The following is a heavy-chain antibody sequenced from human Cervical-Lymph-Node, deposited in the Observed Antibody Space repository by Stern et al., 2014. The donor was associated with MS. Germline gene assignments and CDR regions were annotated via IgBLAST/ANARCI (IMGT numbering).Heavy chain of an antibody. V-gene: IGHV1-3*01. CDR1: GYTFTSYA. D-gene: IGHD6-6*01. J-gene: IGHJ5*02. Sequence: QVQLVQSGAEVKKPGASVKVSCKASGYTFTSYAMHWVRQAPGQRLEWMGWINAGNGNTKYSQKFQGRVTITRDTSASTAYMELSSLRSEDTAVYYCARGRIAARPDWFDPWGQGTLVTVSS. CDR3: ARGRIAARPDWFDP. CDR2: INAGNGNT.